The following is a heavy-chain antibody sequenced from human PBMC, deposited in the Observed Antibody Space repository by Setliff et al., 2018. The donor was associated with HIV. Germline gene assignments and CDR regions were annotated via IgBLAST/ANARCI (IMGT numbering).Heavy chain of an antibody. CDR3: ARHQGKYYDSSGYSGWFFDL. D-gene: IGHD3-22*01. CDR2: IDYTGST. Sequence: SETLSLTCTVSGGSISEYYWSWIRQPPGKGLEWIGYIDYTGSTNYNPPLKSRGTISIDTSKNQFSLKLSSVTAADPAVYYCARHQGKYYDSSGYSGWFFDLWGRGTLVTVSS. J-gene: IGHJ2*01. CDR1: GGSISEYY. V-gene: IGHV4-59*08.